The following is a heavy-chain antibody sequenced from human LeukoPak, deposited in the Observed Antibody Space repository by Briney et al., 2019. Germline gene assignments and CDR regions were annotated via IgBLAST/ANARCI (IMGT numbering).Heavy chain of an antibody. CDR2: IYPGDSDT. Sequence: GESLKISCKGSGYSFTSYWIVWVRQMPGKGLEWMGIIYPGDSDTKYSPSFQGQVTVSADKSISTAYLQWSSLKASDTAMYYCARRGYDSRGYHFYFDYWGQGTLVTVSS. D-gene: IGHD3-22*01. V-gene: IGHV5-51*01. CDR3: ARRGYDSRGYHFYFDY. J-gene: IGHJ4*02. CDR1: GYSFTSYW.